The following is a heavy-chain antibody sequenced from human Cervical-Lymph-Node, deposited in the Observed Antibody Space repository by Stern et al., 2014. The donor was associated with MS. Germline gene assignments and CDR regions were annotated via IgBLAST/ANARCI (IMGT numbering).Heavy chain of an antibody. V-gene: IGHV5-51*01. D-gene: IGHD2-8*02. CDR3: ARSPTGVSDPHYFDS. Sequence: EDQLVESGAEVKKSGESLTISCKASGYSFTTFWIGWVRQMPGKGLEWMGIIYPGDYDTRYSPSFQGQVTISLDKSITTAFLHWNSLRASDTATYYCARSPTGVSDPHYFDSWGQGTLVTVSS. CDR2: IYPGDYDT. J-gene: IGHJ4*02. CDR1: GYSFTTFW.